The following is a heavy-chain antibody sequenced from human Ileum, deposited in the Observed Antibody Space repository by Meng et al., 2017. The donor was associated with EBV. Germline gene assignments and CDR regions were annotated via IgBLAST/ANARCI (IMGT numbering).Heavy chain of an antibody. D-gene: IGHD1-26*01. CDR1: GASMTNNY. CDR3: ARGGQWEPLDS. J-gene: IGHJ4*02. CDR2: VYSGTT. Sequence: HVQLQGSGPRLVKPSETLSLTCTVSGASMTNNYWSWIRQSPGKTLEWIDFVYSGTTSYNPSLKSRVSLSEDTSKGQFSLRLTSVTAADTAVYYCARGGQWEPLDSWGQGILVTVSS. V-gene: IGHV4-59*01.